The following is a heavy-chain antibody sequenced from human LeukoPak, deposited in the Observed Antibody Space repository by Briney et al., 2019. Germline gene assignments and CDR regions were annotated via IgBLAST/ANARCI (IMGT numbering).Heavy chain of an antibody. Sequence: SENLSLTCAVYGGSFSGYYWSWIRQPPGKGLEWIGYIYFSGSTNYNPSLKSRVTLSVSTSKNQFSLNLSSVTAADTAVYYCARGPYCGTTSCYRRGAFDIWGQGTMVTVSS. J-gene: IGHJ3*02. D-gene: IGHD2-2*01. CDR2: IYFSGST. CDR1: GGSFSGYY. V-gene: IGHV4-59*01. CDR3: ARGPYCGTTSCYRRGAFDI.